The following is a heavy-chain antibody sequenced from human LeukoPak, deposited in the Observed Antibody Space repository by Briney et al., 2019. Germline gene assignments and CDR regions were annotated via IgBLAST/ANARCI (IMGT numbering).Heavy chain of an antibody. CDR3: AREEVIVGATRAY. J-gene: IGHJ4*02. Sequence: SETLSLTCTVSGGSISSYYWSWIRQPPGKGLEWIGYIYYSGSTNYNPSLKSRVTISVDTSKNQFSLKLSSVTAADTAVYYCAREEVIVGATRAYWGQGTLVTVSS. D-gene: IGHD1-26*01. CDR1: GGSISSYY. CDR2: IYYSGST. V-gene: IGHV4-59*12.